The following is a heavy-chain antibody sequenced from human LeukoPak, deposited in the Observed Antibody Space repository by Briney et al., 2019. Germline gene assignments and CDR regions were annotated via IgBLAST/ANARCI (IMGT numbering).Heavy chain of an antibody. Sequence: GGSLRLSCAASGFTFSSYGMHWVRQAPGKGLEWVAFIRYDESNKYYADSVKGRFTISRDNSRNTLYLQLGSLTTEDMAVYYCARKHYYGSGTYFYYYYYMDVWGRGTTVTISS. CDR3: ARKHYYGSGTYFYYYYYMDV. CDR2: IRYDESNK. CDR1: GFTFSSYG. D-gene: IGHD3-10*01. V-gene: IGHV3-30*02. J-gene: IGHJ6*03.